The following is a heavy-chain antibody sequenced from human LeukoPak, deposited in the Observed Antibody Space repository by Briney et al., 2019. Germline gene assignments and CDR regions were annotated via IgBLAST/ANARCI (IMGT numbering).Heavy chain of an antibody. CDR3: ARASGPNYYYYYMDV. D-gene: IGHD1-26*01. V-gene: IGHV1-46*01. Sequence: ASVKVSCKASGYTFASYYMHWVRQAPGQGPEWMGIINPSGGSTSYAQKFQGRVTMTRDMSTSTVYMELSSLRSEDTAVYYCARASGPNYYYYYMDVWGKGTTVTVSS. CDR1: GYTFASYY. CDR2: INPSGGST. J-gene: IGHJ6*03.